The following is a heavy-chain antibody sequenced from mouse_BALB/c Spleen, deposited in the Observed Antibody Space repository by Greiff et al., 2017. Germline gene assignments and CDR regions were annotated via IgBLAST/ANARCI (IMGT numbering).Heavy chain of an antibody. J-gene: IGHJ4*01. CDR1: GFSLTGYG. Sequence: VQLKESGPGLVAPSQSLSITCTVSGFSLTGYGVNWVRQPPGKGLEWLGMIWGDGSTDYNSALKSRLSISKDNSKSQVFLKMNSLQTDDTARYYCARGEFITTATGAMDYWGQGTSVTVSS. V-gene: IGHV2-6-7*01. CDR3: ARGEFITTATGAMDY. CDR2: IWGDGST. D-gene: IGHD1-2*01.